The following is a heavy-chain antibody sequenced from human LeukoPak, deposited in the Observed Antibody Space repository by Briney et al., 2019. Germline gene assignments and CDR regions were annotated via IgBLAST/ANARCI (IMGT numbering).Heavy chain of an antibody. V-gene: IGHV3-73*01. CDR2: IRSKANSYAT. CDR3: TRQDDY. Sequence: PGGSLKLSCAASGFTLSGSAMHWVRQASGKGLEWVGRIRSKANSYATAYAASVKGRFTISRDDSKNTAYLQMNSLKTEDTAVYYCTRQDDYWGQGTLVTVSS. J-gene: IGHJ4*02. CDR1: GFTLSGSA.